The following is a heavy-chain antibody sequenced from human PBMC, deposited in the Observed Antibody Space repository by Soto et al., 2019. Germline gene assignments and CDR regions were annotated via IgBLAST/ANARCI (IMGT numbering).Heavy chain of an antibody. CDR1: GGSMSNYY. D-gene: IGHD6-6*01. CDR2: IYTSGNT. CDR3: ARDRVGSSSFDF. J-gene: IGHJ4*02. Sequence: LSLTCTVSGGSMSNYYWSWIRQSAGKGLEWIGRIYTSGNTNYNPSLKSRVTMSVDTSKNQFSLKMSSVTAADTAVYFCARDRVGSSSFDFWGQGTLVTVSS. V-gene: IGHV4-4*07.